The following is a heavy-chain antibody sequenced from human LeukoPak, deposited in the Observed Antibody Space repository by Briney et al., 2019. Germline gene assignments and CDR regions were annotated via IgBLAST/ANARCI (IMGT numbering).Heavy chain of an antibody. Sequence: ASVKVSCKASGGTFSSYAISWVRQAPGQGLEWMGGVIPIFGTANYAQKFQGRVTITADESTSTAYMELSSLRSEDTAVYYCAKDGECSGGSCYDYWGQGTLVTVSS. CDR2: VIPIFGTA. CDR1: GGTFSSYA. CDR3: AKDGECSGGSCYDY. V-gene: IGHV1-69*13. J-gene: IGHJ4*02. D-gene: IGHD2-15*01.